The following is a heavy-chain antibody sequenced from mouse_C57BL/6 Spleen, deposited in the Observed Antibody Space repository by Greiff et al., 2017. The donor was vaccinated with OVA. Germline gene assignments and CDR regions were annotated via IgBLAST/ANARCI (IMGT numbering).Heavy chain of an antibody. Sequence: VKLVESGPELVKPGASVKISCKASGYAFSSSWMNWVKQRPGKGLEWIGRIYPGDGDTNYNGKFKGKATLTAEKSSSTAYMQLSSLTSEDSAVYFCARCDYYGSGYFDYWGQGTTLTVSS. D-gene: IGHD1-1*01. CDR2: IYPGDGDT. V-gene: IGHV1-82*01. CDR1: GYAFSSSW. CDR3: ARCDYYGSGYFDY. J-gene: IGHJ2*01.